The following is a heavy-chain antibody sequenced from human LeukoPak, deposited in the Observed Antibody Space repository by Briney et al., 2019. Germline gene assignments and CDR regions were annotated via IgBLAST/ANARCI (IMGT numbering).Heavy chain of an antibody. J-gene: IGHJ4*02. CDR3: ARDPHSSFGGIPSDY. V-gene: IGHV1-2*02. CDR2: INPNSGGT. CDR1: GYTFTGYY. Sequence: GASVKVSCKASGYTFTGYYMHWVRQAPGQGLEWMGWINPNSGGTNYAQKFQGRVTMTRDTSITTAYMEVTRLRSDDTAVYYCARDPHSSFGGIPSDYWGQGTLVTVSS. D-gene: IGHD3-16*01.